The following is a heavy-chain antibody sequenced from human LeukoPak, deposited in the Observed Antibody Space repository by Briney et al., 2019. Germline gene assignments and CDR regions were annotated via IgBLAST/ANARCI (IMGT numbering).Heavy chain of an antibody. V-gene: IGHV4-59*12. CDR3: AREPQPAGFDY. CDR1: GGSISSYY. CDR2: IYYSGST. J-gene: IGHJ4*02. Sequence: SETLSLTCTVSGGSISSYYWSWIRQPPGKGLEWIGYIYYSGSTNYNPSLKSRVTISVDTSKNQFSLKLSSVTAADTAVYYCAREPQPAGFDYWGQGTLVTVSS.